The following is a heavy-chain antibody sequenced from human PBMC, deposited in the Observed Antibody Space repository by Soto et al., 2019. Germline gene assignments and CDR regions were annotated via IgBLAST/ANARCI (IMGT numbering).Heavy chain of an antibody. V-gene: IGHV3-30*18. CDR3: AKYWNYWGGYSFYGMDV. Sequence: QPGGSLRLSCTASGFTFSSYGMHWVRQAPGKGPEWVAVISYDGSDKDYADSVKGRFTISRDNSKNTLYLQMDSLRAEDTAVYYCAKYWNYWGGYSFYGMDVWGQGTTVTVSS. CDR2: ISYDGSDK. D-gene: IGHD1-7*01. CDR1: GFTFSSYG. J-gene: IGHJ6*02.